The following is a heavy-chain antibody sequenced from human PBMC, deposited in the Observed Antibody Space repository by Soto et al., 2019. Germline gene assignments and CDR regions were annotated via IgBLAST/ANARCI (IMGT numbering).Heavy chain of an antibody. Sequence: GESLKISCKGSGYSFTSYWIGWVRQMPGKGLEWMGIIYPGDSDTRYSPSFQGQVTISADKSISTAYLQWSSLKASDTAMYYCARRVMVVAAQNWFAPWGQGTLVPVSS. CDR2: IYPGDSDT. CDR3: ARRVMVVAAQNWFAP. D-gene: IGHD2-15*01. CDR1: GYSFTSYW. J-gene: IGHJ5*02. V-gene: IGHV5-51*01.